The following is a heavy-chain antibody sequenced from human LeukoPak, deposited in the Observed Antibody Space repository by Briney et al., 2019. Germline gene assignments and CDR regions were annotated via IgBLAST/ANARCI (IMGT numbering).Heavy chain of an antibody. CDR3: AREMVAGIDYYGMDV. D-gene: IGHD6-19*01. J-gene: IGHJ6*02. Sequence: ASVKVSCKASGYTFTSYGISWVRQAPGQGLAWMGWISAYNGNTNYAQKLQGRVTMTTDTSTSTAYMELRSLRSDDTAVYYCAREMVAGIDYYGMDVWGQGTTVTVSS. CDR1: GYTFTSYG. V-gene: IGHV1-18*01. CDR2: ISAYNGNT.